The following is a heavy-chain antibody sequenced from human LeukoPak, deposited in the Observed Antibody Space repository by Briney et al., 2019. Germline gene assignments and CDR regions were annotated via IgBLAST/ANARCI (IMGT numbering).Heavy chain of an antibody. CDR3: AREGQLLWFGELLSDYYYYYMDV. CDR1: GGSISSYY. Sequence: PSETLSLTCTVSGGSISSYYWSWIRQPAGKGLEWIGRIYTSGSTNYNPSLKSRVTMSVDTSKNRFSLKLSSVTAADTAVYYCAREGQLLWFGELLSDYYYYYMDVWGKGTTVTVSS. D-gene: IGHD3-10*01. V-gene: IGHV4-4*07. J-gene: IGHJ6*03. CDR2: IYTSGST.